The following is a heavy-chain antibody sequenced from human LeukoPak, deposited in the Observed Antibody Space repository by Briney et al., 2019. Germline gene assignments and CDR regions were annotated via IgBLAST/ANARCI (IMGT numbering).Heavy chain of an antibody. CDR3: ARVIAPQDYYDSSPNFDY. CDR2: ISSSSSYI. Sequence: PGGSLRLFCAASGFTFSSYSMNWVRQAPGKGLEWVSSISSSSSYIYYADSVKGRFTISRDNAKNSLYLQMNSLRAEDTAVYYCARVIAPQDYYDSSPNFDYWGQGTLVTVSS. D-gene: IGHD3-22*01. J-gene: IGHJ4*02. V-gene: IGHV3-21*01. CDR1: GFTFSSYS.